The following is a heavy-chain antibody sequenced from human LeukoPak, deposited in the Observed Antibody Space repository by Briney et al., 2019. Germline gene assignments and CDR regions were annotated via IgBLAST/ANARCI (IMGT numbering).Heavy chain of an antibody. V-gene: IGHV1-18*01. Sequence: ASVKVSCKASGYTFTSYGISWVRQAPGQGLEWMGWISAYNGNTNYAQKLQGRVTMTTDTSTSTAYMELRSLRSDDTAVYYCARGPFYDSSGYYFDYWGQGTLVTVSS. CDR3: ARGPFYDSSGYYFDY. J-gene: IGHJ4*02. CDR1: GYTFTSYG. D-gene: IGHD3-22*01. CDR2: ISAYNGNT.